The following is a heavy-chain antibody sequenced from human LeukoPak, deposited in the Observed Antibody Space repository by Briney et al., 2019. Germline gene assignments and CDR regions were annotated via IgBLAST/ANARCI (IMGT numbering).Heavy chain of an antibody. CDR3: VANGVY. CDR2: IYGGGST. V-gene: IGHV4-61*03. J-gene: IGHJ4*02. D-gene: IGHD2-8*01. CDR1: GASVSSDSYY. Sequence: PSETLSLTCTVSGASVSSDSYYWNWMRQPPGKGLEWIGYIYGGGSTDYHTSLKSRVTISVDSSLNHLSLKLTSVTPTDTAVYYCVANGVYWAQRALVTVPS.